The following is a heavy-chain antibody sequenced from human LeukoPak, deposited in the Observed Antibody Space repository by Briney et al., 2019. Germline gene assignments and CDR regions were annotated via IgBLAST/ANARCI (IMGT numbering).Heavy chain of an antibody. J-gene: IGHJ4*02. Sequence: GGSLTLSCAASGFTFSSYWMSWVRQAPGKGLEWVANIKQDGSEKYYVDSVKGRFTISRDNAKNSLYLQMNSLRAEDTAVYYCARGPADIVGATYDYWGQGTLVTVSS. CDR2: IKQDGSEK. CDR1: GFTFSSYW. CDR3: ARGPADIVGATYDY. D-gene: IGHD1-26*01. V-gene: IGHV3-7*01.